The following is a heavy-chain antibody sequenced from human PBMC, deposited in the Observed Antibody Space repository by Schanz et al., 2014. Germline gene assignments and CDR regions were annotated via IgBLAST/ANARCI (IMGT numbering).Heavy chain of an antibody. V-gene: IGHV3-30*02. CDR2: LWHDGSKK. CDR1: GFNFGSHG. CDR3: ARDFHGYGPHLDY. J-gene: IGHJ4*02. D-gene: IGHD5-12*01. Sequence: VHLVDSGGGLVQPGGSLRLSCAASGFNFGSHGMHWVRQAPGKGLEWVAILWHDGSKKYYADSVKGRFTVSRDNSKNTLYLQLNSLRAEDTAVYYCARDFHGYGPHLDYWGQGSLVNVSS.